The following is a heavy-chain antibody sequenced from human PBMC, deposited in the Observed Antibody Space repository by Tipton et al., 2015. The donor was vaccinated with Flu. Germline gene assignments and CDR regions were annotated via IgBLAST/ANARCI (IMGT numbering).Heavy chain of an antibody. D-gene: IGHD1-26*01. CDR2: ISWDGGST. V-gene: IGHV3-43D*03. Sequence: SLRLSCTASGVTFDGYAMHWVRQVPGKGLEWVSLISWDGGSTFYGDSVRGRFTVSRDNRRNSLYLQVNSLRLGDTALYYCATEVAWQGGGYYGMDVWGQGTTVTVS. CDR3: ATEVAWQGGGYYGMDV. J-gene: IGHJ6*02. CDR1: GVTFDGYA.